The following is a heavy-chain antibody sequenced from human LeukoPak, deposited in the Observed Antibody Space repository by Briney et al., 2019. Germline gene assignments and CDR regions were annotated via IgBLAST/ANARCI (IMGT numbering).Heavy chain of an antibody. CDR1: GGSISSYY. V-gene: IGHV4-4*07. D-gene: IGHD6-13*01. Sequence: SETLSLTCTVSGGSISSYYWSWIRQPAGKGLDWIGRIYTSGSTNYNPSLKSRVTMSVDTSKNQFSLKLSSVTAADTAVYYCARVALYSSSWYPDYWGQGTLVTVSS. CDR3: ARVALYSSSWYPDY. CDR2: IYTSGST. J-gene: IGHJ4*02.